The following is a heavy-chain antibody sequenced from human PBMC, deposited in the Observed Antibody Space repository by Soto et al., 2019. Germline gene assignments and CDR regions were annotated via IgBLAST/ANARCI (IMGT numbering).Heavy chain of an antibody. Sequence: VQLLESGGDLVQPGGSLRLSCAVTGFIFSDYSMSWVRQAPGKGLEGVSGISGVGGSTYYADSVKGRFTISRDNSKNTLYLQLNSLRAEDTALYYCAKSLGDHWDEYYFHYWGQGTLVTVSS. J-gene: IGHJ4*02. CDR2: ISGVGGST. CDR3: AKSLGDHWDEYYFHY. V-gene: IGHV3-23*01. CDR1: GFIFSDYS. D-gene: IGHD1-1*01.